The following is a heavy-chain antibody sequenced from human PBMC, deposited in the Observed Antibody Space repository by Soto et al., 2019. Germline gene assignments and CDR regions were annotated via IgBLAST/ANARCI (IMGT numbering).Heavy chain of an antibody. Sequence: ASVKVSCKASGYTSTGYYMHWVRQAPGQGLEWMGWINPNSGGTNYAQKFQGRVTMTRDTSISTAYMELSRLRSDDTAVYYCARARRLRTTVGSWFDPWGQGTLVTVSS. CDR2: INPNSGGT. D-gene: IGHD4-17*01. V-gene: IGHV1-2*02. J-gene: IGHJ5*02. CDR1: GYTSTGYY. CDR3: ARARRLRTTVGSWFDP.